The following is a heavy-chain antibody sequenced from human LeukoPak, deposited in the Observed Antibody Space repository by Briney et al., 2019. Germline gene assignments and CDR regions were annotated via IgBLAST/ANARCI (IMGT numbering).Heavy chain of an antibody. J-gene: IGHJ4*02. CDR2: IRYDGSNK. D-gene: IGHD5-24*01. CDR3: AKRGMGTVDY. CDR1: GFTFSSYG. Sequence: GGSLRFSCAASGFTFSSYGMHWVRQAPGKGLEWVAFIRYDGSNKYYADSVKGRFTISRDNSKDTLYLQMNSLRAEDTAVYYCAKRGMGTVDYWGQGTLVTVSS. V-gene: IGHV3-30*02.